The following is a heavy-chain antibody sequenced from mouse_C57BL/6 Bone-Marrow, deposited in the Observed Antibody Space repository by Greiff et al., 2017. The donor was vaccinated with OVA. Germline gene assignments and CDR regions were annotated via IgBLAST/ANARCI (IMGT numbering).Heavy chain of an antibody. Sequence: VKLMESGPGLVAPSQSLSITCTVSGFSFTSYGVSWVRQPPGQGLEWLGEIWGDGSTNYHSALLSRLSISKDNAKCQVFLRLNRLQTDDTSTYDCVQASTTIVATRYFDVWGTGTTVTVSS. CDR2: IWGDGST. V-gene: IGHV2-3*01. D-gene: IGHD1-1*01. J-gene: IGHJ1*03. CDR3: VQASTTIVATRYFDV. CDR1: GFSFTSYG.